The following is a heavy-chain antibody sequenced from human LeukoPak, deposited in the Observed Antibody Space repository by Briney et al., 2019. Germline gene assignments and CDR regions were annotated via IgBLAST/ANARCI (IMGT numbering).Heavy chain of an antibody. CDR3: ARARIKTSSGYYYYMDV. J-gene: IGHJ6*03. D-gene: IGHD3-10*01. Sequence: GRSLRLSCVGSGFTFNDYAMSWVRQTPGKGLEWVSGISWNSATINYADSVKGRFTISRGNSRNTLFLQMNSLTAEDTAVFYCARARIKTSSGYYYYMDVWGKGTTVTVSS. V-gene: IGHV3-9*01. CDR1: GFTFNDYA. CDR2: ISWNSATI.